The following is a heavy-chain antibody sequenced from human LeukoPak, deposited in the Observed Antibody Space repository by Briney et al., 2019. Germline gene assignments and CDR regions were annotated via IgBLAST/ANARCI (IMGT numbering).Heavy chain of an antibody. CDR2: IIPIFGTA. Sequence: ASVKVSCKASGGTFSSYAISWVRQAPGQGLEWMGGIIPIFGTANYAQKFQGRVTITTDESASTAYMELSSLRSEDTAAYYCARGPGYGSGSYWDYWGQGTLVTVSS. V-gene: IGHV1-69*05. D-gene: IGHD3-10*01. J-gene: IGHJ4*02. CDR3: ARGPGYGSGSYWDY. CDR1: GGTFSSYA.